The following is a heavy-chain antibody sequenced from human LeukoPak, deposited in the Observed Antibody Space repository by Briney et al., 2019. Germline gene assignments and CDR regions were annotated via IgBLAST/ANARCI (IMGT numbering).Heavy chain of an antibody. V-gene: IGHV1-24*01. Sequence: ASVKVSCKVSGYTLTELSMHWVRQAPGKGLEWMGGFDPEDGETIYAQKFQGRVTVTEGTSTDTAYMELSSLRSEDTAVYYCATGPLEWYSGTIRYFDYWGQGTLVTVSS. CDR3: ATGPLEWYSGTIRYFDY. J-gene: IGHJ4*02. D-gene: IGHD1-26*01. CDR1: GYTLTELS. CDR2: FDPEDGET.